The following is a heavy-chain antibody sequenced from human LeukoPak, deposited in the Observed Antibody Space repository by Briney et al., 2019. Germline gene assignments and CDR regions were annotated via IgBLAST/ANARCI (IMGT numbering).Heavy chain of an antibody. CDR2: INHSGST. V-gene: IGHV4-34*01. Sequence: SETLSLTGAVYGGSFSGYYWSWIRQPPGKGLEWIGEINHSGSTNYNPSLKSRVTISVDTSKNQFSLKLSSVTAADTAVYYCARGRLRSSGWYWFDPWGQGTLVTVSS. CDR3: ARGRLRSSGWYWFDP. CDR1: GGSFSGYY. D-gene: IGHD6-19*01. J-gene: IGHJ5*02.